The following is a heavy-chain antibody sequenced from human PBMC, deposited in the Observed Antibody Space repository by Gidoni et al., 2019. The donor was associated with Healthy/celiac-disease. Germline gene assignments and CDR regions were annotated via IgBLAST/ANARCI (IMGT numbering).Heavy chain of an antibody. D-gene: IGHD5-12*01. CDR2: INPSGGST. CDR1: GYTFPSYY. V-gene: IGHV1-46*01. CDR3: ASASGYDYFDY. Sequence: QVQLVQSGAEVKKPGASVKVSCKASGYTFPSYYMHWVRQAPGQGLEWMGIINPSGGSTSYAQKFQGRVTMTRDTSTSTVYMELSSLRSEDTAVYYCASASGYDYFDYWGQGTLVTVSS. J-gene: IGHJ4*02.